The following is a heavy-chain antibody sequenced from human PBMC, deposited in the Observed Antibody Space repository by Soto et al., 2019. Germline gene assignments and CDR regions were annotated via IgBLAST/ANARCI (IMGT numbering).Heavy chain of an antibody. V-gene: IGHV2-5*02. CDR3: AHAPSVAGRNCYCDA. CDR1: GVSVSTTGVG. CDR2: LYWDDST. D-gene: IGHD6-19*01. Sequence: QITLKESGPTVVKPTQTLTLTCTFSGVSVSTTGVGVDWIRHPPGKALEWLALLYWDDSTLYSPSLRSRLTITSDSSKNQVVLTITNLDPADTVTYFCAHAPSVAGRNCYCDAWGRATLVTVSS. J-gene: IGHJ2*01.